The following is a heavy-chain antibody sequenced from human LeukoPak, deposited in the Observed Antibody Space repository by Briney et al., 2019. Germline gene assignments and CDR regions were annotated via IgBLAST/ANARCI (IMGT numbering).Heavy chain of an antibody. D-gene: IGHD4-17*01. CDR2: ISPYNGNT. V-gene: IGHV1-18*01. J-gene: IGHJ5*02. CDR1: GYTFTSYG. Sequence: ASVKVSCKASGYTFTSYGISWVRQAPGQGLEWMGWISPYNGNTNYAQKLQGRVTMTTDTSTSKAYMELRSLRSDDTAVYYCARGDYALTWFDPWGQGTLVTVSS. CDR3: ARGDYALTWFDP.